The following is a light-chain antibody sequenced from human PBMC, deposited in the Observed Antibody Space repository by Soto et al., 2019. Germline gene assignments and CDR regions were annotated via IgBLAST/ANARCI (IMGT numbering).Light chain of an antibody. CDR1: QSISIW. J-gene: IGKJ1*01. CDR3: QQYNDYSRT. V-gene: IGKV1-5*03. Sequence: DIQMTQSPSTLSASVGDRVAITCRASQSISIWLAWYQQKPGKAPKLLIYKASSLESGVPSRFSGSGSGTEFTLTISILQPDDFATYYCQQYNDYSRTFGQGTKVEIK. CDR2: KAS.